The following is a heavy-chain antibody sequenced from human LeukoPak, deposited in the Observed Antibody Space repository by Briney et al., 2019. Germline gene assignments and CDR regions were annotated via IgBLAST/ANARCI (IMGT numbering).Heavy chain of an antibody. Sequence: PSETLSLTCAVSGGSISSRNWWRWVRQPPGEGLEWIGEIYHSGSTNYKPSLKTRVTISVDTSKNHFSLKLSSVTAADTAVYYCAGEGGYYYCSGSNEYYMDVWGKGTTVTVSS. CDR3: AGEGGYYYCSGSNEYYMDV. V-gene: IGHV4-4*02. J-gene: IGHJ6*03. CDR1: GGSISSRNW. D-gene: IGHD3-10*01. CDR2: IYHSGST.